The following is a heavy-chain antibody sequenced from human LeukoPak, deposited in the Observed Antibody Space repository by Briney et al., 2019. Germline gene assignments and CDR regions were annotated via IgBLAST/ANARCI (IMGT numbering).Heavy chain of an antibody. J-gene: IGHJ4*02. CDR3: ARTSVRYFDWLTPPYFDY. V-gene: IGHV1-69*05. Sequence: SVKVSCKASGGTFSSYAISWVRQAPGQGLEWMGGIIPIFGTANYAQKLQGRVTMTTDTSTSTAYMELRSLRSDDTAVYYCARTSVRYFDWLTPPYFDYWGQGTLVTVSS. CDR2: IIPIFGTA. CDR1: GGTFSSYA. D-gene: IGHD3-9*01.